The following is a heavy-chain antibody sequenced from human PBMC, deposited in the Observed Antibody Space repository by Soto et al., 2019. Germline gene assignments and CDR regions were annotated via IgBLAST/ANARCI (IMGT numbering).Heavy chain of an antibody. Sequence: QVQLVQSGAEVKKPGASVKVSCKASGYTFTSYYMHWVRQAPGQGLEWMGIINPSGGSTSYAQKFQGRVNMTRDTSTSTVYMELSSLRSEDTAVYYCARDDTSPTYYYYGMDVWGQGTTVTVSS. CDR3: ARDDTSPTYYYYGMDV. CDR1: GYTFTSYY. D-gene: IGHD3-16*01. J-gene: IGHJ6*02. CDR2: INPSGGST. V-gene: IGHV1-46*01.